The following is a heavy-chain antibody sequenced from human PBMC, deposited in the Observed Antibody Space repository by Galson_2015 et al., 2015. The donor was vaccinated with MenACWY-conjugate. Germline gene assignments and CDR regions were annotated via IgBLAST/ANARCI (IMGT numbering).Heavy chain of an antibody. CDR1: GFTLSSYA. D-gene: IGHD2-2*01. Sequence: SLRLSCAASGFTLSSYAMSWVRQAPGKGLEWVSAISGSGGSTYYADSVKGRFTISRDNSKNTLYLQMNSLRAEDTAVYYCAKDRDCSSTSCYSSVDYWGQGTLVTVSS. CDR2: ISGSGGST. V-gene: IGHV3-23*01. CDR3: AKDRDCSSTSCYSSVDY. J-gene: IGHJ4*02.